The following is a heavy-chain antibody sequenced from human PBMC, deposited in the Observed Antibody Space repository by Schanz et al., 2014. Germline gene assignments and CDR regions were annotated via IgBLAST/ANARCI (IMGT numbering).Heavy chain of an antibody. J-gene: IGHJ3*02. CDR3: VTEKRMESGTWAKAFDI. D-gene: IGHD3-3*01. CDR2: INPYDDTI. CDR1: NYIFTKYY. Sequence: QGQLVQSGAEVKKPGASVKLSCKASNYIFTKYYIHCVRQAPGQGLEWMGLINPYDDTIDYAKKFQGRFTMTRDTSTTTVYMELSSLRSDDTAMYYCVTEKRMESGTWAKAFDIWGQGTWVTVSS. V-gene: IGHV1-46*01.